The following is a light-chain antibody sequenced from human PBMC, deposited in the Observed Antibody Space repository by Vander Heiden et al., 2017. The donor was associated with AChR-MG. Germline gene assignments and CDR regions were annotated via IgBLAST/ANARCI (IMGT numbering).Light chain of an antibody. CDR2: DAS. CDR1: QSLSSD. CDR3: QQYNTWPLT. J-gene: IGKJ4*01. V-gene: IGKV3-15*01. Sequence: ELVMTQSPATLSVSLGERATLSCRASQSLSSDLAWYQHKPGQAPRLLISDASTRATGIPARFSGGGSGTEFTLTISSLQSEDVAVYYCQQYNTWPLTFGGGTKVEIK.